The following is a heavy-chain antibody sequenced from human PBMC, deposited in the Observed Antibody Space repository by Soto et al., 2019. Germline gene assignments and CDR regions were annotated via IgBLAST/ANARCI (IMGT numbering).Heavy chain of an antibody. J-gene: IGHJ5*02. D-gene: IGHD3-3*01. CDR3: ARWPTNYDFWSGYYRSNWFDP. CDR2: MNPNSGNT. CDR1: GYTFTSYD. V-gene: IGHV1-8*01. Sequence: ASVKVSCKASGYTFTSYDINWVRQATGQGPEWMGWMNPNSGNTGYAQKLQGRVTMTRNTSISTAYMELSSLRSEDTAVYYCARWPTNYDFWSGYYRSNWFDPWGQGTLVTVSS.